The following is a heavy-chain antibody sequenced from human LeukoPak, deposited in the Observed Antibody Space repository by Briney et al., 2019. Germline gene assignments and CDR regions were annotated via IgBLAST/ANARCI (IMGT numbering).Heavy chain of an antibody. Sequence: GGSLRLSCAASRFTFSSYWMSWVRQAPGKGLEWVANIKQDGSEKYYVDSVKGRFTISRDNAKNSLYLQMNSLRAEDTAVYYCVATVTILDYWGQGTLVTVSS. J-gene: IGHJ4*02. D-gene: IGHD4-17*01. CDR2: IKQDGSEK. V-gene: IGHV3-7*05. CDR1: RFTFSSYW. CDR3: VATVTILDY.